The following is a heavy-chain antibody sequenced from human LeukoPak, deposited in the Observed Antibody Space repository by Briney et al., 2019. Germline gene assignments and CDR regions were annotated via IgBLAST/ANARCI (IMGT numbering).Heavy chain of an antibody. D-gene: IGHD6-13*01. CDR2: INHSGST. Sequence: SETLSLTCAVYGGSFSGYYWSWIRQPPGKGLGWIGEINHSGSTNYNPSLKSRVTISVDTSKNQFSVKLSSVTAADTAVYYCARGRSSWSSGTWFDPWGQGTLVTVSS. J-gene: IGHJ5*02. CDR3: ARGRSSWSSGTWFDP. V-gene: IGHV4-34*01. CDR1: GGSFSGYY.